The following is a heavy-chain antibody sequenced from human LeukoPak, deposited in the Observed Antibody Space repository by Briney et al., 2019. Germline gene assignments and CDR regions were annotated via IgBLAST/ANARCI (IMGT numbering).Heavy chain of an antibody. V-gene: IGHV3-23*01. J-gene: IGHJ4*02. CDR1: GFTFSSSA. CDR3: ARDLGYCTNGVCQTRFDY. Sequence: GGSLRLSCAASGFTFSSSAMSWVRQAPGKGLEWVSAISNNGGYTYYADSVQGRFTISRDNTKGSLFLQLNSLRAEDTAVYYCARDLGYCTNGVCQTRFDYWGQGTLVAVSS. CDR2: ISNNGGYT. D-gene: IGHD2-8*01.